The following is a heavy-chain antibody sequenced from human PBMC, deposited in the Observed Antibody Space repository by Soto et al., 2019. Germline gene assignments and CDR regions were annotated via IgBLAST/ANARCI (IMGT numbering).Heavy chain of an antibody. CDR2: IYDSGST. CDR1: GGSISSGGYY. J-gene: IGHJ4*02. CDR3: AREITIFGVVIDY. D-gene: IGHD3-3*01. V-gene: IGHV4-31*03. Sequence: SETLSLTCTVSGGSISSGGYYWGWLRQHPGKGREWIRYIYDSGSTYYNPSLKSRVTISVDTSKIQFSLKLSSVTAADTAVYYCAREITIFGVVIDYWGQGTLVTVSS.